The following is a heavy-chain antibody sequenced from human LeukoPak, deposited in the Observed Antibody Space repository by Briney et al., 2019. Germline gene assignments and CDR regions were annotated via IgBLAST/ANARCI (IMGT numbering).Heavy chain of an antibody. CDR2: IYYSGST. CDR3: ARDDGRLTHLFH. D-gene: IGHD2-21*01. CDR1: GGSISSGGYY. V-gene: IGHV4-31*03. Sequence: PSETLSLTCTVSGGSISSGGYYWSWIRQHPGKGLEWIGYIYYSGSTYYNPSLKSRVTISVDTSKNQFSLKLSSVTAADTAVYYCARDDGRLTHLFHWGQGTLVTVSS. J-gene: IGHJ4*02.